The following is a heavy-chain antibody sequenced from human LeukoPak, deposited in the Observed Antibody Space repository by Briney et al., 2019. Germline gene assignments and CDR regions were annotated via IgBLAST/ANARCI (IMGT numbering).Heavy chain of an antibody. CDR2: ISSSGSTI. Sequence: GGSLRLSCAASGFTFSDYYMSWIRQAPGKGLEWISYISSSGSTIYYADSVKGRFTISRDNAKNSLYLQMNSLRAEDTAVYYCARDSGSGSYSYDYWGQGTLVTVSS. CDR1: GFTFSDYY. CDR3: ARDSGSGSYSYDY. D-gene: IGHD3-10*01. J-gene: IGHJ4*02. V-gene: IGHV3-11*01.